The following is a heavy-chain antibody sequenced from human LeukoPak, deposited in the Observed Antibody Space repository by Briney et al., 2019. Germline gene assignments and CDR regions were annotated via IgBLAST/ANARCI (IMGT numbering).Heavy chain of an antibody. CDR2: IYTSGST. D-gene: IGHD1-26*01. CDR1: GGSISSYY. V-gene: IGHV4-4*07. CDR3: ATNSGSYGWFDP. Sequence: SETLSLTCTVSGGSISSYYWSWIRQPAGKGLEWIGRIYTSGSTNYNPSLKGRVTMSVDTSKNQFSLKLSSVTAADTAVYYCATNSGSYGWFDPWGQGTLVTVSS. J-gene: IGHJ5*02.